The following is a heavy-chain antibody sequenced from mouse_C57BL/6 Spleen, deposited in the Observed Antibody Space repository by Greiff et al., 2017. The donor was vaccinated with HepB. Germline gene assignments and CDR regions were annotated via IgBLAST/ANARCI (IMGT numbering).Heavy chain of an antibody. CDR3: ASPYYGSSYADFDV. CDR1: GYAFSSSW. Sequence: VKLQQSGPELVKPGASVKISCKASGYAFSSSWMNWVKQRPGKGLEWIGRIYPGDGDTNYNGKFKGKATLTADKSSSTAYMQLSSLTSEDSAVYFCASPYYGSSYADFDVWGTGTTVTVSS. D-gene: IGHD1-1*01. J-gene: IGHJ1*03. CDR2: IYPGDGDT. V-gene: IGHV1-82*01.